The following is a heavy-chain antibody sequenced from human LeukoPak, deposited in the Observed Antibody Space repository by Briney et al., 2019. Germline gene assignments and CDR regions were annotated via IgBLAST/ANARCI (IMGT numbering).Heavy chain of an antibody. CDR2: IYPGDSDT. V-gene: IGHV5-51*01. CDR1: GYSFTSYW. CDR3: ARRVRYYYYMDV. J-gene: IGHJ6*03. Sequence: GESLKISCNVSGYSFTSYWIGWVRQMPRKGLEWMGIIYPGDSDTSYSPSFQGQVTISADKSISTAYLQWSSLKASDTAMYYCARRVRYYYYMDVWGKGTTVTVSS.